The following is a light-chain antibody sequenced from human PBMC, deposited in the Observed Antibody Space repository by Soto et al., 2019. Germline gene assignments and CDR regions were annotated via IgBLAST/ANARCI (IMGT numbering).Light chain of an antibody. Sequence: QLVLTQPPSVSGAPGQRVTISCTGSSSNIGAGYDVHWYLQLPGTAPKLLIYANSNRPSGVPDRFSGSKSGTSASLAITGLQAEDEADYYCQSYDSSLSGWVFGGGTKLTVL. CDR3: QSYDSSLSGWV. CDR2: ANS. V-gene: IGLV1-40*01. J-gene: IGLJ3*02. CDR1: SSNIGAGYD.